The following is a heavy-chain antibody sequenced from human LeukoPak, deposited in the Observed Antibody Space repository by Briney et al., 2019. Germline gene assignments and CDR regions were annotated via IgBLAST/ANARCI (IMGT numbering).Heavy chain of an antibody. CDR3: ARVVYYDFWSGYYIDY. J-gene: IGHJ4*02. CDR1: GGSISSGDYY. V-gene: IGHV4-30-4*08. Sequence: SQTLSLTCTVSGGSISSGDYYWSWIRLPPWKGLEWIGYIYYSGSTYYNPSLRSRVTISVDTSKNQFSLKLSSVTAADTAVYYCARVVYYDFWSGYYIDYWGQGTLVTVSS. CDR2: IYYSGST. D-gene: IGHD3-3*01.